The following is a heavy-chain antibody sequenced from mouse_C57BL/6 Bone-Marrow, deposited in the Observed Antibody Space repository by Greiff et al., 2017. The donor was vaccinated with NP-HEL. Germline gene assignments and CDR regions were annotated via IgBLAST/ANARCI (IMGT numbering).Heavy chain of an antibody. Sequence: VQLQQSGAELVRPGASVKLSCTASGFNIKDDYMHWVKQRPEQGLEWIGWIDPENGDTEYASKFQGKATITADTSSNTAYLQLSSLTSEDTAVYYCTTGTVETYWGQGSLVTVSA. CDR3: TTGTVETY. CDR2: IDPENGDT. CDR1: GFNIKDDY. J-gene: IGHJ3*01. V-gene: IGHV14-4*01. D-gene: IGHD1-1*01.